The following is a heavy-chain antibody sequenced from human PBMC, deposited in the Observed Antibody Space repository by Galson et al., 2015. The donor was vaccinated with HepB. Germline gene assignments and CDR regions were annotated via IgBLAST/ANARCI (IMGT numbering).Heavy chain of an antibody. CDR2: IKQDESEK. V-gene: IGHV3-7*03. Sequence: SLRLSCAASEFTFRSYWMSWVRQPPGKGLEWVANIKQDESEKYYVDSVKGRFTISRDNAKNSMYLQMNRLRAEDTAVYYCARDRYWGGWFDPWGQGTLVTVAS. J-gene: IGHJ5*02. CDR1: EFTFRSYW. CDR3: ARDRYWGGWFDP. D-gene: IGHD7-27*01.